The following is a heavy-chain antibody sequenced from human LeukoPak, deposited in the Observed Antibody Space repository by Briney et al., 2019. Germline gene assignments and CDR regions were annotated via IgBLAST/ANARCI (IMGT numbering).Heavy chain of an antibody. D-gene: IGHD6-13*01. CDR2: IYSGGST. J-gene: IGHJ4*02. Sequence: GGSLRLSCAASGFTVSSNYMSWVRQAPGKGLEWVSVIYSGGSTYYADSVKGRFTISRDNSKNTLYLQMNSLRAEDTAVYYCARGIAAAGNVFDYWGQGTLVTVSS. CDR1: GFTVSSNY. V-gene: IGHV3-66*01. CDR3: ARGIAAAGNVFDY.